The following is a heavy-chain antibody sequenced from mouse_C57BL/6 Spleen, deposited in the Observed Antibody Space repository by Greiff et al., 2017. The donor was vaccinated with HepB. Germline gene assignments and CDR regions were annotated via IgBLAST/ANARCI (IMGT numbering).Heavy chain of an antibody. J-gene: IGHJ2*01. CDR1: GFTFSSYA. V-gene: IGHV5-4*01. Sequence: EVRLVESGGGLVKPGGSLKLSCAASGFTFSSYAMSWVRQTPEKRLEWVATISDGGSYTYYPDNVKGRFTISRDNAKNNLYLQMSHLKSEDTAMYYCARDGDGVTYYFDYWGQGTTLTVSS. CDR3: ARDGDGVTYYFDY. D-gene: IGHD2-2*01. CDR2: ISDGGSYT.